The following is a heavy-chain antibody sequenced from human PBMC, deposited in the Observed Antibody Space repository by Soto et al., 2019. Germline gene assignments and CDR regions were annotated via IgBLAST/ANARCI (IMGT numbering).Heavy chain of an antibody. CDR2: ISSSSSTI. J-gene: IGHJ4*02. D-gene: IGHD3-10*01. Sequence: GGSLRLSCAASGFTFSSYSMNWVRQAPGKGLEWVSYISSSSSTIYYADSVKGRFTISRDNAKNSLYLQMNSLRAEDTAVYYCARDPTKWFGELPRGYWGQGTLVTVSS. CDR1: GFTFSSYS. V-gene: IGHV3-48*01. CDR3: ARDPTKWFGELPRGY.